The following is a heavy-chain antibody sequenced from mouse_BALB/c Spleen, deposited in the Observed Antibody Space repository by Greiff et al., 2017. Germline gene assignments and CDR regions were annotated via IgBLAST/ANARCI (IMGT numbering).Heavy chain of an antibody. V-gene: IGHV14-3*02. CDR1: GFNIKDTY. D-gene: IGHD2-4*01. CDR2: IDPANGNT. Sequence: EVKLQESGAELVKPGASVKLSCTASGFNIKDTYMHWVKQRPEQGLEWIGRIDPANGNTKYDPKFQGKATITADTSSNTAYLQLSSLTSEDTAVYYCAPLYDYRFAYWGQGTLVTVSA. CDR3: APLYDYRFAY. J-gene: IGHJ3*01.